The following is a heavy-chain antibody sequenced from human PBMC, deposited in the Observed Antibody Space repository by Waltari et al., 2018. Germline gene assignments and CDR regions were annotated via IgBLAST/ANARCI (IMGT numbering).Heavy chain of an antibody. Sequence: EVQRVESGGGLVKPGGALGLSCADSGCNFSTTTMMWVLQAPGKGLEWVSSITSGGNFIYYADSVKGRFTISRDNAKNSLYLQMSSLRAEDTAVYYCTRVAYCGGDCSGDYWGQGSLVTVSS. V-gene: IGHV3-21*01. J-gene: IGHJ4*02. D-gene: IGHD2-21*02. CDR3: TRVAYCGGDCSGDY. CDR1: GCNFSTTT. CDR2: ITSGGNFI.